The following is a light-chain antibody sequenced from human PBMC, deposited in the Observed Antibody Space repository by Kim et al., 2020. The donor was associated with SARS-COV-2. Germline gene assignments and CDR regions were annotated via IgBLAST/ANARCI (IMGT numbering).Light chain of an antibody. J-gene: IGLJ3*02. CDR3: NSRDSSGNHWV. CDR2: GKT. V-gene: IGLV3-19*01. Sequence: SSELTQDPAVSVALGQTVRITCQGDSLRSYYASWYQQKPGQAPVLFIYGKTNLPSGIPDRFSGSSSGNTASFTITGAQSEDAADYYCNSRDSSGNHWVF. CDR1: SLRSYY.